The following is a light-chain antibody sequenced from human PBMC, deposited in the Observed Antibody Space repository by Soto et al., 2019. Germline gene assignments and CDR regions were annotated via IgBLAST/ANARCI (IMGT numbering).Light chain of an antibody. V-gene: IGLV2-14*03. CDR3: SSYASSSTLV. CDR2: DVN. CDR1: SSDVGGYNS. Sequence: QSALTQPASVSGSPGQSITIACTGTSSDVGGYNSVSWYQQHPGKVPKLIIYDVNTRPSGVSWRFSGSKSGNTASLTVSGLQAEDEADYYCSSYASSSTLVFGGGTKVTVL. J-gene: IGLJ2*01.